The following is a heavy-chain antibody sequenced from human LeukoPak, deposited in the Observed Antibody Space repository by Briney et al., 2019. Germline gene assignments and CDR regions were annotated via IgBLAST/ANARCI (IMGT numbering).Heavy chain of an antibody. D-gene: IGHD3-22*01. CDR3: AKEPYYYDSSGLSDY. CDR2: ISGSGGST. CDR1: GFTFSSYA. J-gene: IGHJ4*02. Sequence: GGSLRLSCAASGFTFSSYAMSWVRQAPGKGLEWVSAISGSGGSTYYADSVKGRFTISRDNSKNTLYLQMNSLRAEDSAVYYCAKEPYYYDSSGLSDYWGQGTLVTVSS. V-gene: IGHV3-23*01.